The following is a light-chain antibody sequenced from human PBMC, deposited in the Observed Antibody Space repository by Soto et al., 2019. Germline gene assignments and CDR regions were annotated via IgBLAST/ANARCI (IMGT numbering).Light chain of an antibody. CDR1: QSVRSN. J-gene: IGKJ4*01. CDR3: QQYNNWPLT. Sequence: EIVMTQSPATLSVSPGERAALSCRASQSVRSNLAWYQQKPGQAPRLLISGASTRATGIPARFSGSGSGTEFILTISSLQSEDFAVYYCQQYNNWPLTFGGGTKVDIK. V-gene: IGKV3-15*01. CDR2: GAS.